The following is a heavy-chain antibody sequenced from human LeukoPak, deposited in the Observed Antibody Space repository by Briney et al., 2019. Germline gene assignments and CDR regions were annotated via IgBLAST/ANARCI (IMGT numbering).Heavy chain of an antibody. J-gene: IGHJ4*02. CDR3: AKTPYYDSSGYYFDY. CDR1: GFTFTSYA. Sequence: GGSLRLSCAASGFTFTSYAMSWVRQAPGKGLEWVSAISGSGGSTYYADSVKGRFTISRDNSKNTLYLQMNSLRAEGTAVYYCAKTPYYDSSGYYFDYWGQGTLVTVSS. D-gene: IGHD3-22*01. CDR2: ISGSGGST. V-gene: IGHV3-23*01.